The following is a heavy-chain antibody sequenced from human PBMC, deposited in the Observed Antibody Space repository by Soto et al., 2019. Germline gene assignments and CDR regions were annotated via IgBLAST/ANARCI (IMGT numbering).Heavy chain of an antibody. J-gene: IGHJ5*02. D-gene: IGHD2-2*01. CDR2: ISLYSDGT. Sequence: SXKVSFKTSGYTXSNYGIALVRQAPGQPLEWLGWISLYSDGTNYAQKLQGRVSMTTDTSTTTAYMELRSLRSDDTAVYYCARVVPGADAWFGPWGQGTLGPVSS. CDR1: GYTXSNYG. CDR3: ARVVPGADAWFGP. V-gene: IGHV1-18*01.